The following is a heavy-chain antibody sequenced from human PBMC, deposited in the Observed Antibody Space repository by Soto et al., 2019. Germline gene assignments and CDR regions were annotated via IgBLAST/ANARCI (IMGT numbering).Heavy chain of an antibody. J-gene: IGHJ4*02. CDR1: GFTFSSYA. CDR2: ISGSGGST. CDR3: AKDPSYYDFWSGYSI. D-gene: IGHD3-3*01. Sequence: PGGYLRLSCAASGFTFSSYAMSWVRQAPGKGLEWVSAISGSGGSTYYADSVKGRFTISRDNSKNTLYLQMNSLRAEDTAVYYCAKDPSYYDFWSGYSIWGQGTLVTVSS. V-gene: IGHV3-23*01.